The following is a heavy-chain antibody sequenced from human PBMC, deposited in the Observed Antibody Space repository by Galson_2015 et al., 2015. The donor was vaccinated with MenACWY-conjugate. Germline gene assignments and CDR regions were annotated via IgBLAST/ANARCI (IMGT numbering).Heavy chain of an antibody. D-gene: IGHD3-22*01. CDR3: ARGSVYDSSGYYST. J-gene: IGHJ5*02. CDR2: LRSSSTI. Sequence: PGEGLEWVSYLRSSSTIYYADSVKGRFTISRDNAKNSLYLQMNSLRAEDTAVYYCARGSVYDSSGYYSTWGQGTLVTVSS. V-gene: IGHV3-69-1*01.